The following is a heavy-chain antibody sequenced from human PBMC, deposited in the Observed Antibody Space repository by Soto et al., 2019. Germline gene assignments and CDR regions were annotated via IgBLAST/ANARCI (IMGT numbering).Heavy chain of an antibody. CDR1: GYTLTELS. J-gene: IGHJ3*01. CDR3: ATDQGLVQDDFDF. CDR2: FDPEDGET. D-gene: IGHD6-19*01. V-gene: IGHV1-24*01. Sequence: ASGKVSCKVSGYTLTELSIHWVRQAPGKGLEWMGGFDPEDGETIYAQKFQGRVTMTEDTSTDTAYMELSSLRSEDTAVYYCATDQGLVQDDFDFWRQGTMGTVSS.